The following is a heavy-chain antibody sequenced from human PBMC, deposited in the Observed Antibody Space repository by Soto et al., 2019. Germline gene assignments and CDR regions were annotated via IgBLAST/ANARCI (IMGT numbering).Heavy chain of an antibody. CDR1: GYTFTSYD. Sequence: GASVKVSCKASGYTFTSYDINWVRQATGQGLEWMGWMNPNSGNTGYAQRFQGRVTMTRNTSISTAYMELSSLRSEDTAVYYCATISGLRYFAWLAGDDAFDIWG. D-gene: IGHD3-9*01. J-gene: IGHJ3*02. CDR3: ATISGLRYFAWLAGDDAFDI. CDR2: MNPNSGNT. V-gene: IGHV1-8*01.